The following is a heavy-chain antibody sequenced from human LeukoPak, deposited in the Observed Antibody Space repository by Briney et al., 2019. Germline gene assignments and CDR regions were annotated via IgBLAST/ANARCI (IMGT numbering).Heavy chain of an antibody. Sequence: GESLKISYKGSGYTFTNYWIGWVRQMPGKGLEWIGIIYPSDSNTRYSPSFQGQVTISVDKSINTAYLQWSSPKASDTAMYYCARLIQRAAYYWGQRTRVTVSS. CDR1: GYTFTNYW. CDR3: ARLIQRAAYY. V-gene: IGHV5-51*01. D-gene: IGHD1-1*01. CDR2: IYPSDSNT. J-gene: IGHJ4*02.